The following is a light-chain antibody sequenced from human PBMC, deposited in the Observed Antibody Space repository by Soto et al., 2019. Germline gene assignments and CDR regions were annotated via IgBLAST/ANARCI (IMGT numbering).Light chain of an antibody. V-gene: IGLV2-23*02. Sequence: QSALTQPASVSGSPGQSITISCTGSDVGSYNLVSWYQQHPGKAPKLMIYEVTKRPSGVSNRFSGSKSGNTASLTISGLQAEDEADYYCCSYAGSSTIFGGGTKLTVL. CDR3: CSYAGSSTI. CDR1: DVGSYNL. CDR2: EVT. J-gene: IGLJ2*01.